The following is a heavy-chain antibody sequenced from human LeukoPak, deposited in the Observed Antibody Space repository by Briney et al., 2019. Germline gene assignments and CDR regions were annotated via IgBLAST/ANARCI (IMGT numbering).Heavy chain of an antibody. CDR1: GGSASSITSY. D-gene: IGHD3-22*01. CDR2: AYFTGST. J-gene: IGHJ5*02. Sequence: SEALSLTSTLSGGSASSITSYWGSIRQPPGKGLELIWSAYFTGSTNYNPSLKTRVTISLATSKNQFSLRLTSVTASDTALYYCAKSGHSYYYTPGDFSWGQGTLVAVSS. V-gene: IGHV4-39*01. CDR3: AKSGHSYYYTPGDFS.